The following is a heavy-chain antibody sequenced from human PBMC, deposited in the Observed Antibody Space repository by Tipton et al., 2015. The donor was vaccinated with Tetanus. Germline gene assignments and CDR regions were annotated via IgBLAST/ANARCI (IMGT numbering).Heavy chain of an antibody. CDR1: GGTFSSYA. J-gene: IGHJ4*02. D-gene: IGHD4-23*01. Sequence: QMQLVQSGAEVKRPGSSVKVSYKASGGTFSSYAISWVRQAPGQGLEWMGGIIPIFGTANYAQKFQGRVTITADKSTSPAYMELSSLRSEDTAVYYCARTVVPGYYFDYWGQGTLVTVSS. CDR3: ARTVVPGYYFDY. CDR2: IIPIFGTA. V-gene: IGHV1-69*06.